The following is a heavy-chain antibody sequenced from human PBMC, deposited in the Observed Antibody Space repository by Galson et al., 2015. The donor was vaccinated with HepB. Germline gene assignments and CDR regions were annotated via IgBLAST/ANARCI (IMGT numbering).Heavy chain of an antibody. CDR3: AKDGVRYGDYFFDF. V-gene: IGHV3-30*18. Sequence: SLRLSCAASGFTFSSYAMYWVRQAPGKGLECVAVISHDGSKKYHADSVKGRFTISRDNSKNTLYLQMDSLRVEDTAMFYCAKDGVRYGDYFFDFWGQGTLVTVSS. CDR1: GFTFSSYA. CDR2: ISHDGSKK. J-gene: IGHJ4*02. D-gene: IGHD4-17*01.